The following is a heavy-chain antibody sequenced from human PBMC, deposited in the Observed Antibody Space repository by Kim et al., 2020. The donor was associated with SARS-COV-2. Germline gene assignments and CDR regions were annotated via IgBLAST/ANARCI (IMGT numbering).Heavy chain of an antibody. D-gene: IGHD6-6*01. CDR1: GYTFTKYA. V-gene: IGHV7-4-1*02. J-gene: IGHJ4*02. CDR3: ARGGNSSILRY. CDR2: INAKTGES. Sequence: ASVKVSCKTSGYTFTKYAMNWERQAPGQGLEWMGWINAKTGESMYAQGFTGRFVFSFDTSVSTAYLQINSLRADDTAIYYCARGGNSSILRYWGQGSLVT.